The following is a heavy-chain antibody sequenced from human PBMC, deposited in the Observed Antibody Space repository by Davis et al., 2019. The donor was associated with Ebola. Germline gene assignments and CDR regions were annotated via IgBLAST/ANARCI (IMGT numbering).Heavy chain of an antibody. J-gene: IGHJ4*02. CDR1: GYTFTSYY. CDR3: ASPNPNFYGSGGEAARYDY. CDR2: INPSGGST. V-gene: IGHV1-46*01. Sequence: ASVKVSCKASGYTFTSYYMHWVRQAPGQGLEWMGIINPSGGSTSYAQKFQGRVTITADESTSTAYMELSSLRSEDTAVYYCASPNPNFYGSGGEAARYDYWGQGTLVTVSS. D-gene: IGHD3-10*01.